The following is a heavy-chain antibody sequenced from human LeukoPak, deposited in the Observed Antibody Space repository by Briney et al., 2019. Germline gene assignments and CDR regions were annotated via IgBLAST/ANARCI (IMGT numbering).Heavy chain of an antibody. CDR3: ARDSRVGYYYYMDV. CDR2: IYTSGST. J-gene: IGHJ6*03. CDR1: GGSISSGSYY. D-gene: IGHD1-26*01. V-gene: IGHV4-61*02. Sequence: TTSETLSLTCTVSGGSISSGSYYWSWIRQPAGKGLEWIGRIYTSGSTNYNPSPKSRVTISVDTSKNRFSLKLSSVTAADTAVYYCARDSRVGYYYYMDVWGKGTTVTVSS.